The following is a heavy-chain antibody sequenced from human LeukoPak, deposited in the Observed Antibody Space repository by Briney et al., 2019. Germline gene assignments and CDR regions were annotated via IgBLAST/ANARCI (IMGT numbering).Heavy chain of an antibody. V-gene: IGHV3-7*01. CDR3: ARERSSNQRRSFDY. D-gene: IGHD4-11*01. CDR1: GFTFSSYW. CDR2: IKQDGSEE. Sequence: PGGSLRLSCAASGFTFSSYWMSWVRQAPGKGLEWVANIKQDGSEEYYVDSVKGRFTISRDNAKNSLYLQMNSLRAEDTAVYYCARERSSNQRRSFDYWGQGTLVTVSS. J-gene: IGHJ4*02.